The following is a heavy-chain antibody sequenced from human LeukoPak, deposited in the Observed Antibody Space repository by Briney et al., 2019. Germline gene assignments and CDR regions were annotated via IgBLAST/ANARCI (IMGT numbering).Heavy chain of an antibody. V-gene: IGHV3-23*01. D-gene: IGHD2-15*01. CDR1: GFTFSSYA. Sequence: GGSLRLSCAASGFTFSSYAMSWVRQAPGKGLEWVSSISATGGSTYYADSVKGRFTISRDNSKNALYLQMNSLRAEDTAVYYCAKGFIGYCSGGRCSTFDYWGQGTLVTVSS. J-gene: IGHJ4*02. CDR2: ISATGGST. CDR3: AKGFIGYCSGGRCSTFDY.